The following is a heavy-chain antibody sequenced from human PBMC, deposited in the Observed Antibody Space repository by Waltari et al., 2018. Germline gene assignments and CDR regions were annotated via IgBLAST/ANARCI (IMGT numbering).Heavy chain of an antibody. V-gene: IGHV4-61*02. D-gene: IGHD4-17*01. Sequence: QVQLQESGPGLVKPSQTLSLTCTVSGGSISSGSYYWSWIRQPAGKGLEWIGRIYTSGSTNHNPALKSRVTISVDTSKNQFSLKLSSVTAADTAVYYCARTSVLRSNAFDIWGQGTMVTVSS. CDR1: GGSISSGSYY. J-gene: IGHJ3*02. CDR2: IYTSGST. CDR3: ARTSVLRSNAFDI.